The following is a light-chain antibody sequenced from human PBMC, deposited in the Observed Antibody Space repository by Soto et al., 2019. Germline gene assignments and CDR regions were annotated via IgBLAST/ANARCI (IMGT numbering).Light chain of an antibody. V-gene: IGKV1-5*01. CDR2: DAS. J-gene: IGKJ1*01. CDR3: LQDINYTWT. Sequence: DIQMTQSPSTLSASVGDRVTITCRASQSISSWLAWYQQKPGKAPKILIYDASGLESGVPPRFSGSGSGTDFTLAISSLKNEDSATYYCLQDINYTWTFCQGTKVDI. CDR1: QSISSW.